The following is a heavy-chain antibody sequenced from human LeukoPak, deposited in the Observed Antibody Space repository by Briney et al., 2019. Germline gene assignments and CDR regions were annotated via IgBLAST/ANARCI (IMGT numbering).Heavy chain of an antibody. Sequence: KSSETLSLTCTVSGGSISSYYWSWIRQPAGKGLEWIGRIYTSGSTNYNPSLKSRVTISLDTSKNQFSLKLSSVTAADTAVYYCARGGYSSSWSQTKNWFDPWGQGTLVTVSS. CDR2: IYTSGST. J-gene: IGHJ5*02. CDR1: GGSISSYY. D-gene: IGHD6-13*01. V-gene: IGHV4-4*07. CDR3: ARGGYSSSWSQTKNWFDP.